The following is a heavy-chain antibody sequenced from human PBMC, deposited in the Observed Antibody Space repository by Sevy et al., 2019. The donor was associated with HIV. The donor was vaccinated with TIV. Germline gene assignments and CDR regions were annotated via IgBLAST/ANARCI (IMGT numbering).Heavy chain of an antibody. CDR1: GFTFDDYA. V-gene: IGHV3-43D*03. CDR3: ARSRGDFYDSSGLQGGLDY. J-gene: IGHJ4*02. D-gene: IGHD3-22*01. Sequence: GGSLRLSCAASGFTFDDYAMHWVRQAPGKGLEWVSLISWDGGSTYYADSVKGRFTVSGDNSKNSLYLQMNSLIAEDTALYYCARSRGDFYDSSGLQGGLDYWGQGTLVTVSS. CDR2: ISWDGGST.